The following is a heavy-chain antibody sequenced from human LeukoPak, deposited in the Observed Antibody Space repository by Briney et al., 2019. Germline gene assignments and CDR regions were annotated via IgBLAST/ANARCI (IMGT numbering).Heavy chain of an antibody. V-gene: IGHV4-39*01. J-gene: IGHJ1*01. CDR1: GDSVSRSDSY. CDR2: IYYSGRT. D-gene: IGHD3-22*01. CDR3: ARRRYYDGSGYLE. Sequence: KPSETLSLTCSVSGDSVSRSDSYWDWLRQPPGKGLEWIGTIYYSGRTYYSPSLKSRVTMSVDPSNNQFSLNLRSVTAADTALYYCARRRYYDGSGYLEWGQGTLLSVSS.